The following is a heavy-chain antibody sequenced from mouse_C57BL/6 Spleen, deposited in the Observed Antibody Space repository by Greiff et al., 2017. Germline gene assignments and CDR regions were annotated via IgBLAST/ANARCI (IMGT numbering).Heavy chain of an antibody. V-gene: IGHV2-6-1*01. CDR3: ARHPIYYDYDDGDYYAMDY. D-gene: IGHD2-4*01. J-gene: IGHJ4*01. CDR1: GFSLTSYG. Sequence: QVQLKQSGPGLVAPSQSLSITCTVSGFSLTSYGVHWVRQPPGKGLEWLVVIWSDGSTTYNSALKSRLSISKDNSKSQVCLKMNSLQTDDTAMYYCARHPIYYDYDDGDYYAMDYWGQGTSVTVSS. CDR2: IWSDGST.